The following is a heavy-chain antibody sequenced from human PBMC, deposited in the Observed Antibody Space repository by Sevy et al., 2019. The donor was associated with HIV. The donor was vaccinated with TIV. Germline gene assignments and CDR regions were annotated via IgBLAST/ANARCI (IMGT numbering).Heavy chain of an antibody. J-gene: IGHJ6*02. Sequence: GGSLRLSCAASGFTFSSYWMSWVHQAPGKGLEWVANIKQDGSEKYYVDSVKGRFTISRDNAKNSLYLQMNSLRAEDTAVYYCARDARGGPVNYDFWSGYSSYYYYGMDVWGQGTTVTVSS. D-gene: IGHD3-3*01. CDR1: GFTFSSYW. CDR2: IKQDGSEK. CDR3: ARDARGGPVNYDFWSGYSSYYYYGMDV. V-gene: IGHV3-7*01.